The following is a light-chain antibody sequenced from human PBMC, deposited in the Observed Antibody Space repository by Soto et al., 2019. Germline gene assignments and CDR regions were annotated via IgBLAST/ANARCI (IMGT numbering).Light chain of an antibody. J-gene: IGLJ1*01. CDR2: QVT. CDR1: NSDVGTRNF. V-gene: IGLV2-14*01. Sequence: QSSLIQPASASVSPGQSITISCAGTNSDVGTRNFVSWYQQHPGKAPKLMIYQVTNRPSGVSNRFSGSKSGNTASLTISGLQAEDEADYYCSSYTDSTNYVFGTGTKVTVL. CDR3: SSYTDSTNYV.